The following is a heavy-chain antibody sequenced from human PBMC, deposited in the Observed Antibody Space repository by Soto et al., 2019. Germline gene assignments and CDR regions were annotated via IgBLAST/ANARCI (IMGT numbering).Heavy chain of an antibody. Sequence: SETLSLTCAFSVVSIISSNWWKWVRQPPGKGLEWIGEIYHSGSTYYKPSLKSRVAMSVDTSKNQFSLKLTSATAADTAVYYCARRDWSGSTSNFYFDYGGQGVLVTVYS. V-gene: IGHV4-4*02. D-gene: IGHD3-9*01. CDR1: VVSIISSNW. CDR2: IYHSGST. J-gene: IGHJ4*02. CDR3: ARRDWSGSTSNFYFDY.